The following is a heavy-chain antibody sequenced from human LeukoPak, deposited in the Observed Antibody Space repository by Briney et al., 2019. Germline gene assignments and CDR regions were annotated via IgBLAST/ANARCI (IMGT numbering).Heavy chain of an antibody. CDR2: IIPIFGTA. D-gene: IGHD6-13*01. CDR1: GGTFSSYA. V-gene: IGHV1-69*13. J-gene: IGHJ4*02. CDR3: ARGRQQLRYYFDY. Sequence: SVKVSCKASGGTFSSYAISWVRQAPGQGLEWMGGIIPIFGTANYAQKFQGRVTITADESTSTAYMELSSLGSEDTAVYYCARGRQQLRYYFDYWGQGTLVTVSS.